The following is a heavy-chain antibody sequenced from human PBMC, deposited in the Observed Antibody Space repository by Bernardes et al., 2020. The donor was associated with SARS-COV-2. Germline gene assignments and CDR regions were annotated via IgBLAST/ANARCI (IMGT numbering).Heavy chain of an antibody. J-gene: IGHJ5*02. CDR2: INSDGSST. CDR1: GFTFSTYW. V-gene: IGHV3-74*01. CDR3: VSTHLRVFRP. D-gene: IGHD2-15*01. Sequence: GGSLRLSCAASGFTFSTYWMHWVRQAPGKGLVWVSRINSDGSSTTYADSVKGRFTISRDNARNTLYLQMNSLRAEDTAVYFCVSTHLRVFRPWGQGTLVTVSS.